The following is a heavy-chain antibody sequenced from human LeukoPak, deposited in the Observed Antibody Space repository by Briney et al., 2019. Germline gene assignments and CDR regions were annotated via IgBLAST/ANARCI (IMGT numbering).Heavy chain of an antibody. D-gene: IGHD3-22*01. CDR2: IYYSGST. J-gene: IGHJ5*02. CDR1: GGSISSSGYY. V-gene: IGHV4-39*07. CDR3: ARGIITYNWFDP. Sequence: SETLSLTCTVSGGSISSSGYYWGWIRQPPGKGLEWIGSIYYSGSTYYNPSLKSRVTISVDTSKNQFSLKLSSVTAADTAVYYCARGIITYNWFDPWGQGTLVTVSS.